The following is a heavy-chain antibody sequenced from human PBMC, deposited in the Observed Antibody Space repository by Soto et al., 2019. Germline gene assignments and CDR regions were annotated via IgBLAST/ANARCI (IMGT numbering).Heavy chain of an antibody. J-gene: IGHJ4*02. Sequence: QVQLVQSGAEEKKPGASVKVSCKASGYTFTSYAMHWVRQAPGQRLEWMGWINAGNGNTKYSQKFQGRVTITRDTSASTAYMELISLRSEDTAMYYCARAWVVVTAPDYWGQGTLVTVSS. CDR1: GYTFTSYA. CDR2: INAGNGNT. D-gene: IGHD2-21*02. V-gene: IGHV1-3*05. CDR3: ARAWVVVTAPDY.